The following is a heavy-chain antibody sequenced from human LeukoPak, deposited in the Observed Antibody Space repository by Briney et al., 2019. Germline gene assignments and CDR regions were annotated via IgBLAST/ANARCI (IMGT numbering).Heavy chain of an antibody. D-gene: IGHD3-10*01. CDR1: GGSFSGYY. CDR3: ARCRQLWFSGSGSYYGY. Sequence: SETLSLTCAVYGGSFSGYYWSWIRQPPGKWLEWIGEINHSGSTNYNPSLKSRVTISVDTSKIQFSLKLSSVTAADTAVYYCARCRQLWFSGSGSYYGYWGQGTLVTVSS. J-gene: IGHJ4*02. CDR2: INHSGST. V-gene: IGHV4-34*01.